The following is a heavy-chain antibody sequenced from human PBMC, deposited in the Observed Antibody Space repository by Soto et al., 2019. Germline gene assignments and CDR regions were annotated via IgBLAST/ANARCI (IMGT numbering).Heavy chain of an antibody. CDR1: GFSFDEYA. V-gene: IGHV3-9*01. CDR3: AKGFCSSTRCLTYSYMDV. D-gene: IGHD2-2*01. J-gene: IGHJ6*03. CDR2: ISWNSGTM. Sequence: EVQLVESGGGLVQPGRSLRLSCAASGFSFDEYAMHWVRQAPGKGLEWVSGISWNSGTMGYGDSVKGRFTISRDNAKYSLYLQMNSLRAEDTALYYCAKGFCSSTRCLTYSYMDVWGKGTTVTVSS.